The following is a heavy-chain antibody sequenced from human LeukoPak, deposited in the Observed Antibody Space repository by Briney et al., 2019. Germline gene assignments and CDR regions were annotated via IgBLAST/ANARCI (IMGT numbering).Heavy chain of an antibody. D-gene: IGHD6-19*01. CDR1: GFTFSSFN. J-gene: IGHJ4*02. CDR3: AREVGSGWNYFDL. Sequence: GGSLRLSCAASGFTFSSFNMNWVRQTPGKGLEWVSSISSRQNDIQYADSLEGRFTISRDNAKNSLYLKMNSLRAEDTAVYFCAREVGSGWNYFDLWGQGTLVTVSS. V-gene: IGHV3-21*01. CDR2: ISSRQNDI.